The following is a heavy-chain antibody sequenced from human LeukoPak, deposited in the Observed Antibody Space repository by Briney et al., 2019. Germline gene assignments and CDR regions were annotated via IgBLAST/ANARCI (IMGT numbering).Heavy chain of an antibody. CDR2: IHSSGST. CDR1: GGSISGYY. Sequence: KPSETLSLTCAVSGGSISGYYWSWVWQPPGKGLEWIAFIHSSGSTNYNPSLNSRATISADMSRNQFSLNLRSVTGADTAVYYCVRDKSRGYYYFDYWGQGILVTVSS. CDR3: VRDKSRGYYYFDY. V-gene: IGHV4-59*01. J-gene: IGHJ4*02. D-gene: IGHD6-13*01.